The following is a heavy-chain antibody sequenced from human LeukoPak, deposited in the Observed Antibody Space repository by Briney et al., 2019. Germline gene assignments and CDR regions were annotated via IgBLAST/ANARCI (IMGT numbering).Heavy chain of an antibody. CDR2: ISGSGGST. J-gene: IGHJ4*02. D-gene: IGHD2-2*01. CDR3: ATGRSCTTCYLPDY. Sequence: GGSLRLSCAASGFTFSSYAMSWVRQAPGKGLEWVSAISGSGGSTYYADSVKGRFTISRDNSKNTLYLQMNSLRAEDTAVYHCATGRSCTTCYLPDYWGQGTLVTVSS. V-gene: IGHV3-23*01. CDR1: GFTFSSYA.